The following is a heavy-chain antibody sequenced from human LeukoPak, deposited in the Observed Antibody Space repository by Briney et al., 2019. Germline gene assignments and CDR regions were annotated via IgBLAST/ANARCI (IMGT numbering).Heavy chain of an antibody. J-gene: IGHJ6*02. CDR1: GFTFSSYW. V-gene: IGHV3-74*01. D-gene: IGHD6-6*01. CDR3: ARVGRLSTSLGYYYGMDV. Sequence: GGSLRLSCAASGFTFSSYWMNWVRQAPGKGLVWVSRIKSDGSTTNYADSVKGRFAISRGNAKNTLYLQMNSLRAEDTAVYYCARVGRLSTSLGYYYGMDVWGQGTTVTVSS. CDR2: IKSDGSTT.